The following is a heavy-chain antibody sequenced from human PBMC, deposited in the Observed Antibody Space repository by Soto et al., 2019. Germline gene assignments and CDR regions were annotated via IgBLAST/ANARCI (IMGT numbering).Heavy chain of an antibody. J-gene: IGHJ4*02. CDR3: ARRYGGNLEY. CDR2: IYYSGST. CDR1: GGSISSYY. Sequence: QVQLQESGPGLVKPSETLSLTCTVSGGSISSYYWSWIRQPPGKGLEWIGYIYYSGSTNYHPSLXAXVXIXIDTTKSQFALKLSSVPAADTAVYDCARRYGGNLEYWGQGTLVTVSS. V-gene: IGHV4-59*08. D-gene: IGHD2-15*01.